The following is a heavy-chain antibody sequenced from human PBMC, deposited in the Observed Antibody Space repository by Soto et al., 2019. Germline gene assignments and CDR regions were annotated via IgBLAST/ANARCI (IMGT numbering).Heavy chain of an antibody. Sequence: GGSLRLSCATSGFTFSSYDMSWVRQAPGKGLEWVSAISGSGSSTYYADSVKGRFTVSRDNSKNTLYLQMNSLRAEDTAVYYCTKDHRVREIVPHFDYWGQGTLVTVSS. CDR1: GFTFSSYD. CDR3: TKDHRVREIVPHFDY. J-gene: IGHJ4*02. CDR2: ISGSGSST. D-gene: IGHD3-10*01. V-gene: IGHV3-23*01.